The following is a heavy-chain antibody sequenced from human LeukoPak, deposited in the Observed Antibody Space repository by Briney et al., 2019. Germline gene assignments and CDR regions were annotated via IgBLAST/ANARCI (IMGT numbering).Heavy chain of an antibody. D-gene: IGHD6-13*01. V-gene: IGHV1-69*06. CDR3: ARVGSIAAAGTWFDP. Sequence: SVKVSCKASGGTFSNYAISWVRQAPGQGLEWMGGIIPIFGTANYAQKFRGRVTITADKSTRAAYMELSSLRSEDTAVYYCARVGSIAAAGTWFDPWGQGTLVTVSS. CDR2: IIPIFGTA. J-gene: IGHJ5*02. CDR1: GGTFSNYA.